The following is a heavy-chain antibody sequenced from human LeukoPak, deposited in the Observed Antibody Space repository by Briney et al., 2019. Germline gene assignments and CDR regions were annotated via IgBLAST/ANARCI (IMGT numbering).Heavy chain of an antibody. CDR2: IYTSGST. CDR3: ASLSLGYCSSTSCYNYMDV. CDR1: GGSISSGSYY. V-gene: IGHV4-61*02. D-gene: IGHD2-2*02. J-gene: IGHJ6*03. Sequence: SETLSLTCTVSGGSISSGSYYWSWIRQPAGKGLEWIGRIYTSGSTNYNPSLKSRVTISVDTSKNQFSLKLSSVTAADTAVYYCASLSLGYCSSTSCYNYMDVWGKGTTVTVSS.